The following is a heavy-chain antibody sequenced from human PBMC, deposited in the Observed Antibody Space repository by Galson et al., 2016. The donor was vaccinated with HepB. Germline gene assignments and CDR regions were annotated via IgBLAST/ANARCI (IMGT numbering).Heavy chain of an antibody. CDR2: GFHSGRS. CDR3: ARLGAVVVVPAFDS. V-gene: IGHV4-39*02. J-gene: IGHJ4*02. Sequence: ETLSLTCSVSGDSISNINYYWAWIRPPPGKGLEWIGSGFHSGRSFYHPSLRSRVSISVDTSKNHFSPKVTSMTAEDTALYYCARLGAVVVVPAFDSWGQGTLVTVSA. CDR1: GDSISNINYY. D-gene: IGHD2-2*01.